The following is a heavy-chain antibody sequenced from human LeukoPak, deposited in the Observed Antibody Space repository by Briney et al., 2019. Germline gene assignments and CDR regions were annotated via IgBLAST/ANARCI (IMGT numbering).Heavy chain of an antibody. V-gene: IGHV3-30*18. CDR1: GFTFSSCG. Sequence: GGSLRLSCAASGFTFSSCGMHWVRQAPGKGLEWVAVISYDGSNKYYADSVKGRFTISRDNSKNTLYLQMNSLRAEDTAVYYCAKDSSGWLPEYYFDYWGQGTLVTVSS. CDR2: ISYDGSNK. J-gene: IGHJ4*02. CDR3: AKDSSGWLPEYYFDY. D-gene: IGHD5-12*01.